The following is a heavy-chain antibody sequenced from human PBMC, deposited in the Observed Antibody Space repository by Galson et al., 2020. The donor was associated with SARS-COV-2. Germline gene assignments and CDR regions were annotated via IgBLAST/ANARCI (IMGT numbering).Heavy chain of an antibody. Sequence: GESLKISCAASGFTFSSYEMNWVRQAPGKGLEWISYISSSGGTIYYADSVKGRFTISRDNAQNSLYLQMNRLRVEDTAVYYCARDPSVDPSIPYPQYYLDNWGQGTLVTVSA. CDR1: GFTFSSYE. D-gene: IGHD2-21*01. V-gene: IGHV3-48*03. CDR2: ISSSGGTI. CDR3: ARDPSVDPSIPYPQYYLDN. J-gene: IGHJ4*02.